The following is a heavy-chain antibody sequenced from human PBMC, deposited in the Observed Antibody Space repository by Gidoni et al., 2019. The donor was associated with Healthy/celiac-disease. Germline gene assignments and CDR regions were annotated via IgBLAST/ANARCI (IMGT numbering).Heavy chain of an antibody. CDR2: IIPIFGTA. CDR3: AMSAFRRTSMPSYYYYGMDV. CDR1: GGTFSSYE. V-gene: IGHV1-69*01. D-gene: IGHD2-2*01. J-gene: IGHJ6*02. Sequence: QVQLVQYGAEVKKPGSSGKVSCKAAGGTFSSYESSWVRQAPGQGLEWMGGIIPIFGTANYAQKFQGRVTITADESTSTAYMALSSLRSEDTAVYYCAMSAFRRTSMPSYYYYGMDVWGQGTTVTVSS.